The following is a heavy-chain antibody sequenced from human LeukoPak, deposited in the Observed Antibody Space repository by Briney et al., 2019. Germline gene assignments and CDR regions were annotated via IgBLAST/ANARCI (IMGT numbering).Heavy chain of an antibody. V-gene: IGHV3-30-3*01. D-gene: IGHD3-3*01. J-gene: IGHJ4*02. CDR3: ARDPKKYYDFWSGTLYYFDY. CDR1: GFTFSSYA. Sequence: PGRSLRLSCAASGFTFSSYAMHWVRQAPGKGLEWVAVISYDGSNKYYADSVKGRFTISRDNSKNTLYLQMNSLRAEDTAVYYCARDPKKYYDFWSGTLYYFDYWGQGTLVTVSS. CDR2: ISYDGSNK.